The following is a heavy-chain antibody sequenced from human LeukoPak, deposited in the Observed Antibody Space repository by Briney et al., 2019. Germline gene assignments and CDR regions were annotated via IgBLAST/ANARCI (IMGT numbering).Heavy chain of an antibody. CDR1: GFTFSSYS. Sequence: PGGSLRLSCAASGFTFSSYSMNWVRQAPGKGLEWVSSISSSSSYIYYADSVKGRFTISRDNAKNSLYLQMNSLRAEDTAVYYCARVSVVVIRSFDYWGQGTLVTVSS. D-gene: IGHD3-22*01. J-gene: IGHJ4*02. CDR3: ARVSVVVIRSFDY. V-gene: IGHV3-21*01. CDR2: ISSSSSYI.